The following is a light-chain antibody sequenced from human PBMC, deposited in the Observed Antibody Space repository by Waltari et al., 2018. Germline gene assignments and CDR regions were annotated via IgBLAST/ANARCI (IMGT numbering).Light chain of an antibody. J-gene: IGLJ2*01. CDR2: EDS. V-gene: IGLV3-1*01. Sequence: SYDLTQPPSVSVSPGQTATITCSGDHLGDKYVCWYHQKPGQSPVLIIYEDSKRPSGIPERFSGSNSGNTATLTISETQAMDEGDYYCQAWDSLVVFGGGTKLTVL. CDR3: QAWDSLVV. CDR1: HLGDKY.